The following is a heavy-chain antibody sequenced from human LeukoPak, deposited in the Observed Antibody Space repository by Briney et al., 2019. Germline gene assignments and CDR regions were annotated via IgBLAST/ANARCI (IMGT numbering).Heavy chain of an antibody. CDR1: GGTVSSYA. Sequence: SVKVSCKASGGTVSSYAISWVRQAPGQGLEWMGGIIPIFGTANYAQKFQGRVTITADESTSTAYMELSSLRSGDTAVYYCARDSPRAYCSSTSCPLGLGFDPWGQGTLVTVSS. CDR2: IIPIFGTA. D-gene: IGHD2-2*01. V-gene: IGHV1-69*13. J-gene: IGHJ5*02. CDR3: ARDSPRAYCSSTSCPLGLGFDP.